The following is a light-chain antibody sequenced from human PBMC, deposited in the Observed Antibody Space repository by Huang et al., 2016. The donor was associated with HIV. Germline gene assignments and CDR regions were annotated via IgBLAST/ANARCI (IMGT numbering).Light chain of an antibody. CDR1: QSVSSY. V-gene: IGKV3-11*01. Sequence: ELVLTQSTATLSLSPVQRATLSCRASQSVSSYLAWYQQKPGQAPRLIIYDTSKRATGVPARFSGSGSGTDFTLTINMLEPEDFAVYYCQQHSNWPLLGQGTKLEI. CDR2: DTS. CDR3: QQHSNWPL. J-gene: IGKJ2*01.